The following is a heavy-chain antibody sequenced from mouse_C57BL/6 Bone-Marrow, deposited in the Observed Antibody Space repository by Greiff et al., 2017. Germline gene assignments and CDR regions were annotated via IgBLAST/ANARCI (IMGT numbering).Heavy chain of an antibody. CDR3: ARGGLLLRSFDV. D-gene: IGHD1-1*01. Sequence: SGAELARPGASVKMSCKASGYTFTSYTMHWVKQRPGQGLEWIGYINPSSGYTKYNQKFKDKATLTADKSSSTAYMQLSSLTSEDSAVYYCARGGLLLRSFDVWGTGTTVTVSS. V-gene: IGHV1-4*01. CDR1: GYTFTSYT. J-gene: IGHJ1*03. CDR2: INPSSGYT.